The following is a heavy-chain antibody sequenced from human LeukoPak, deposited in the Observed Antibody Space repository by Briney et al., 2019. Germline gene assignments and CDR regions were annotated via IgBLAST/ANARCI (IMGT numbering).Heavy chain of an antibody. CDR3: ARDRASHYYMDV. CDR1: GFTFSSYS. Sequence: GGSLRLSCAASGFTFSSYSMNWVRQAPGKGLEWVAVISYDGSNKYYADSVKGRFTISRDNSKNTLYLQMNSLRAEDTAVYYCARDRASHYYMDVWGKGTTVTVSS. V-gene: IGHV3-30*03. CDR2: ISYDGSNK. D-gene: IGHD3-10*01. J-gene: IGHJ6*03.